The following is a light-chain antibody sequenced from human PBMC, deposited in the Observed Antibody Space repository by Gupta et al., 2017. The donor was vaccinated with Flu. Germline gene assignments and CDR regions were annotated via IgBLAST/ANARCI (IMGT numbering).Light chain of an antibody. Sequence: DIQMTQSPSTLSASVGDRVTITCRASQSIVTWLAWYQQKPGKAPNLLIYKASSLESGVPSRFSGSGSGTEFTLTISSLQPDDFGTYFCQQYNDHPLTFGQGTKVEVK. J-gene: IGKJ1*01. CDR2: KAS. V-gene: IGKV1-5*03. CDR1: QSIVTW. CDR3: QQYNDHPLT.